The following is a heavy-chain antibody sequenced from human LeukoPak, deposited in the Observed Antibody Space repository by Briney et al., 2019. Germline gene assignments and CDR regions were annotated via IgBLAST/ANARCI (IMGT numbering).Heavy chain of an antibody. D-gene: IGHD5-18*01. CDR1: GYTFTSYD. Sequence: ASVKVSCKASGYTFTSYDINWVRQATGQGLEWMGWMNPNSGNTGYAQKFQGKVTITRNTSISTAYMEMSSLRSEDTAVYYCARALQLAGYMDVWGKGTTVTVSS. CDR2: MNPNSGNT. CDR3: ARALQLAGYMDV. V-gene: IGHV1-8*03. J-gene: IGHJ6*03.